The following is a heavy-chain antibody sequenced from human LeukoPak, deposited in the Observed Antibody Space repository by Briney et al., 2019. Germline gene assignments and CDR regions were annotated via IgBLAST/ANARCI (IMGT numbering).Heavy chain of an antibody. CDR2: IYYSGST. D-gene: IGHD4-23*01. CDR3: ARHRGGNGYYYYGMDV. V-gene: IGHV4-59*08. CDR1: GGSISSYY. Sequence: SETLSLTCTVSGGSISSYYWSWIRQPPGKGLEWIGYIYYSGSTNYNPSLKSRVTISVDTSKNQFSLKLSSVTAADTAAYYCARHRGGNGYYYYGMDVWGQGTTVTVSS. J-gene: IGHJ6*02.